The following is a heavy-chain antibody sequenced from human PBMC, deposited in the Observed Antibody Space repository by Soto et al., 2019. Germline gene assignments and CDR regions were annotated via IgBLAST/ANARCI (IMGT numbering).Heavy chain of an antibody. V-gene: IGHV6-1*01. D-gene: IGHD1-7*01. J-gene: IGHJ5*02. CDR1: GDSVSSNSAA. Sequence: SQTLSLTCAISGDSVSSNSAAWNWIRQSPSRGLEWLGRTYYRSKWYNDYAVSVKSRITINPDTSKNQFSLQLKSVTPEATAVYYRARGWYNWNYNWFDPCGQGTLVTVSS. CDR3: ARGWYNWNYNWFDP. CDR2: TYYRSKWYN.